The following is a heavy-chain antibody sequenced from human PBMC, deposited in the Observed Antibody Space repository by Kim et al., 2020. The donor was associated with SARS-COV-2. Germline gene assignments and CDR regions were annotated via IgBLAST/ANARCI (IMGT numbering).Heavy chain of an antibody. CDR1: GYSFTSYW. CDR3: ARLDDILTGYLGPSTRGWFDP. J-gene: IGHJ5*02. Sequence: GESLKISCKGSGYSFTSYWIGWVRQMPGKGLEWMGIIYPGDSDTRYSPSFQGQVTISADKSISTAYPQWSSLKASDTAMYYCARLDDILTGYLGPSTRGWFDPWGQGTLVTVSS. V-gene: IGHV5-51*01. CDR2: IYPGDSDT. D-gene: IGHD3-9*01.